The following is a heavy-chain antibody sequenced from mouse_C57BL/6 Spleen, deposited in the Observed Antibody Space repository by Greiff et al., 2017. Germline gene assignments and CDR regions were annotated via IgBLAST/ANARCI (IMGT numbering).Heavy chain of an antibody. V-gene: IGHV1-52*01. J-gene: IGHJ2*01. Sequence: QVQLQQPGAELVRPGSSVKLSCKASGYTFTSYWMHWVKQRPIQGLEWIGNIDPSDSETHYNQKFKDKATLTVDKSSSTAYMQLSSLTSEDSAVYYCARGGGLSLYYFDYWGQGTTLTVSS. CDR2: IDPSDSET. CDR1: GYTFTSYW. D-gene: IGHD1-1*02. CDR3: ARGGGLSLYYFDY.